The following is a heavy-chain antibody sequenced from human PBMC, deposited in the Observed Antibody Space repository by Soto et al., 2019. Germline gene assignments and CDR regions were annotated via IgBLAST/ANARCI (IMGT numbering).Heavy chain of an antibody. Sequence: ASVKVSCKASGYTFTVYYMHCVLQSPLQWLDWMGWINPNSGGTNYAQKFQGRVTMTRDTSISTAYMELSRLRSDDTAVYYCARVIAAAGSGAYYYYGMDVWGQGTTVTVSS. CDR1: GYTFTVYY. CDR2: INPNSGGT. D-gene: IGHD6-13*01. V-gene: IGHV1-2*02. CDR3: ARVIAAAGSGAYYYYGMDV. J-gene: IGHJ6*02.